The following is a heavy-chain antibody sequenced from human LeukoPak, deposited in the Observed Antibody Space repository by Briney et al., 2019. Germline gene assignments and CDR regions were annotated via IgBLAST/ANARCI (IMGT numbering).Heavy chain of an antibody. CDR1: GGSLRGYY. Sequence: SETLSLTCTVSGGSLRGYYWKWIRQPPGKRLEWIGYIYYSGSTNYNPSLESRVTISVDTSKNQFSLKLSSVTAADTAVYYCAGRDYYSSVSFVWGKGTTVTVSS. CDR3: AGRDYYSSVSFV. V-gene: IGHV4-59*08. CDR2: IYYSGST. J-gene: IGHJ6*04. D-gene: IGHD3-10*01.